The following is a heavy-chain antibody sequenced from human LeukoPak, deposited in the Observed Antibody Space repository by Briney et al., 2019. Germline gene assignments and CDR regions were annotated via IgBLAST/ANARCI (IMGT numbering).Heavy chain of an antibody. CDR1: GFTFSSYW. CDR3: ASWEVPAVMPQDY. Sequence: PGGSLRLSCAASGFTFSSYWMHWVRQAPGKGLVWVSRINSDGSSTSYADSVKGRCTISRDNAKNTLYLQMNSLRAEDTAVYYCASWEVPAVMPQDYWGQGTLVTVSS. CDR2: INSDGSST. D-gene: IGHD2-2*01. J-gene: IGHJ4*02. V-gene: IGHV3-74*01.